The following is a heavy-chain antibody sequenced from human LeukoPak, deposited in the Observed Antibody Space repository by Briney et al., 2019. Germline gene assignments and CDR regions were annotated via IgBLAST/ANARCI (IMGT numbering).Heavy chain of an antibody. J-gene: IGHJ5*02. D-gene: IGHD2-2*01. V-gene: IGHV1-24*01. CDR3: ATDGYRHQLLNWFDP. Sequence: ASVKVSCKVSGYTLTELSMHWVRQAPGKGLEWMGGFDPEDGETIYAQKFQGRVTMTEDTSTDTAHMELSSLRSEDTAVYYCATDGYRHQLLNWFDPWGQGTLVTVSS. CDR2: FDPEDGET. CDR1: GYTLTELS.